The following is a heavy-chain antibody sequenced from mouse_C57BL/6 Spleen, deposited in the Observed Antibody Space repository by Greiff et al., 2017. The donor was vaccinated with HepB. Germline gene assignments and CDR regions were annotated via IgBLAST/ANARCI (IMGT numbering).Heavy chain of an antibody. Sequence: ESGPGLVKPSQSLSLTCSVTGYSITSGYYWNWIRQFPGNKLEWMGYISYDGSNNYNPSLKNRISITRDTSKNQFFLKLNSVTTEDTATYYCARDRAINYAMDYWGQGTSVTVTS. V-gene: IGHV3-6*01. CDR1: GYSITSGYY. CDR2: ISYDGSN. J-gene: IGHJ4*01. CDR3: ARDRAINYAMDY. D-gene: IGHD3-1*01.